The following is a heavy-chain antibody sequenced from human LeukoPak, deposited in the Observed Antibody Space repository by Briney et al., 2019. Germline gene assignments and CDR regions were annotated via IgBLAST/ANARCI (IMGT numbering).Heavy chain of an antibody. J-gene: IGHJ4*02. CDR3: ADCMDYCDNSCYYTFDY. V-gene: IGHV2-5*02. D-gene: IGHD3-22*01. Sequence: SGPTLVKPTQTLTVTCTFSRFSLSTSGVGVGWIRQPPGKPLEWLALISWDDDKRYNPYLKNRLTIAKDTSKNQVVLTLTNMDPVDTTTYYCADCMDYCDNSCYYTFDYWGQGTLVTVSS. CDR1: RFSLSTSGVG. CDR2: ISWDDDK.